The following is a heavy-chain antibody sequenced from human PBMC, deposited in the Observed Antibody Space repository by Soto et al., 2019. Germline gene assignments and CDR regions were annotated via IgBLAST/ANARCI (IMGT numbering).Heavy chain of an antibody. Sequence: GASVKVSCKASGYTFTDNYMHWVRQAPGQGLEWMGWINPNSGGTNYAQRFQGRVTMTRDTSISTAYMELSRLRSDDTAVYYCARSRGYYDSSLPFDYWGQGTLVTVSS. CDR1: GYTFTDNY. J-gene: IGHJ4*02. D-gene: IGHD3-22*01. CDR2: INPNSGGT. CDR3: ARSRGYYDSSLPFDY. V-gene: IGHV1-2*02.